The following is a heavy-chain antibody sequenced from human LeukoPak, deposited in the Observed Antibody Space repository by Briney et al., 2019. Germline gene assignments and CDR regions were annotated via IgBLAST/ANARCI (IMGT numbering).Heavy chain of an antibody. CDR1: GVSISSSSYY. Sequence: PSETLSLTCTVSGVSISSSSYYWGWIRQPPGKGLEWIGSIYYSGSTYYNPSLKSRVTMSIDTSKNQFSLKLSSVTAADTAVYYCARDRGAPSNFDYWGQGTLVTVSS. D-gene: IGHD3-10*01. J-gene: IGHJ4*02. CDR2: IYYSGST. V-gene: IGHV4-39*07. CDR3: ARDRGAPSNFDY.